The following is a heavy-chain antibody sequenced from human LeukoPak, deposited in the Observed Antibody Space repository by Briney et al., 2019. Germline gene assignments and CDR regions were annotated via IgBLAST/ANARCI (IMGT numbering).Heavy chain of an antibody. CDR2: ISSSGSSI. Sequence: PGGSLRLSCAASGFTFSSYEMNWVRQAPGKGLEWVSYISSSGSSIYYADSVKGRFTISRDTAKNSLYLQMNSLRAEDTAVYYCARDTERKAGIGSYYYYGMDVWGQGTTVTVSS. D-gene: IGHD6-19*01. CDR3: ARDTERKAGIGSYYYYGMDV. J-gene: IGHJ6*02. V-gene: IGHV3-48*03. CDR1: GFTFSSYE.